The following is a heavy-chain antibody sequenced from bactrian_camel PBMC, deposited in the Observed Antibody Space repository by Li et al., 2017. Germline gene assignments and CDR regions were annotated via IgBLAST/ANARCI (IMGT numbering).Heavy chain of an antibody. CDR1: GYTNSYWS. J-gene: IGHJ6*01. Sequence: QLVESGGASVQAGGSLRLSCAISGYTNSYWSMAWFRQSPEKEREGVASIDSDGNTDYADSVKGRFTISHDNAKNTLYLQMNSLKPEETAMYYCAADPWRSGAFCYIGADFRYWGQGTQVTVS. CDR3: AADPWRSGAFCYIGADFRY. CDR2: IDSDGNT. D-gene: IGHD2*01. V-gene: IGHV3S55*01.